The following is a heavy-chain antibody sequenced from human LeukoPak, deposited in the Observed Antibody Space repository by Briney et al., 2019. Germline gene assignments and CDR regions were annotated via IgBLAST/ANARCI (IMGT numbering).Heavy chain of an antibody. CDR2: INPSGGST. D-gene: IGHD3-10*01. CDR3: AKARAKTHYYGSGSFRNEDRSFDY. CDR1: GYTFTSYY. Sequence: GASVKVSCKASGYTFTSYYMHWVRQAPGQGLEWMGIINPSGGSTSYAQKFQGRVTMTRDMSTSTVYMELSSLRAEDTAVYHCAKARAKTHYYGSGSFRNEDRSFDYWGQGTLVTVSS. V-gene: IGHV1-46*01. J-gene: IGHJ4*02.